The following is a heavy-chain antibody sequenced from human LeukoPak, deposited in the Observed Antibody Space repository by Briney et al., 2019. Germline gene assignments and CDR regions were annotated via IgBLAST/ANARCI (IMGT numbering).Heavy chain of an antibody. Sequence: GGSLRLSCAASGFTFSSYWMSWVRQAPGKGLEWVANIKQDGSEKYYVDSVKGRITISRDNAKNSLYLQMNSLRAEDTAVYYCARDWAVAGTVPFDPWGQGTLVTVSS. J-gene: IGHJ5*02. CDR1: GFTFSSYW. CDR3: ARDWAVAGTVPFDP. D-gene: IGHD6-19*01. V-gene: IGHV3-7*01. CDR2: IKQDGSEK.